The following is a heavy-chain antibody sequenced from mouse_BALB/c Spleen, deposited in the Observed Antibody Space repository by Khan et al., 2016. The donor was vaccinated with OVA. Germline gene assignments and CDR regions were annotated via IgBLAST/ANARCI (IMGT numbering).Heavy chain of an antibody. CDR1: GIPLSSYG. D-gene: IGHD1-2*01. Sequence: VQLQESGPGLVAPSQSLSMTCTVSGIPLSSYGVSWVRQPPGKGLEWLGVVWGDGTTNYHSALKSRLSISKDNSESQVFLKLNSLQTDDTATYYCAIIYYGLAWFTYWGQGTLVTVSA. CDR3: AIIYYGLAWFTY. CDR2: VWGDGTT. J-gene: IGHJ3*01. V-gene: IGHV2-3*01.